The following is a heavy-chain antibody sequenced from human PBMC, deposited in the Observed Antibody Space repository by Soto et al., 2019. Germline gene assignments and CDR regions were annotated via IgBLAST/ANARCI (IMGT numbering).Heavy chain of an antibody. CDR3: ARVVEVRGAITYYYYYYGMDV. CDR2: ISSSSSTI. CDR1: GFTFSSYS. J-gene: IGHJ6*02. D-gene: IGHD3-10*01. Sequence: PGGSLRLSCAASGFTFSSYSMNWVRQAPGKGLEWVSYISSSSSTIYYADSVKGRFTISRDNAKNSLYLQMNSLRAEDTAVYYCARVVEVRGAITYYYYYYGMDVWGQGTTVTVSS. V-gene: IGHV3-48*01.